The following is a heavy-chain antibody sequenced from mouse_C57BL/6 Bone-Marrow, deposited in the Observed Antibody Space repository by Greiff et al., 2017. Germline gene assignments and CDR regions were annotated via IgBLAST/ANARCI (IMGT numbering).Heavy chain of an antibody. Sequence: QVQLQQSGAALVRPGTSVKVSCKASGYAFTNYLIEWVKQRPGQGLEWIGVINPGSGGTNNNEKFKGKATLTADKSSSTAYMQLSSLTSEYSAVYVCAREFPYYYGSSLDYWGQGTTLTVSS. V-gene: IGHV1-54*01. D-gene: IGHD1-1*01. J-gene: IGHJ2*01. CDR1: GYAFTNYL. CDR3: AREFPYYYGSSLDY. CDR2: INPGSGGT.